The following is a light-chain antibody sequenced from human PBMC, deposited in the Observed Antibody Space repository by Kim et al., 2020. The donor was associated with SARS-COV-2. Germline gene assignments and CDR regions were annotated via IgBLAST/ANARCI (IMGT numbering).Light chain of an antibody. Sequence: QSVLTQPPSASGTPGQGVTISCSGSSSNIGSNTVNWYQQFPETAPKLLIYRSDQRPSGVPDRFSGSKSGTSASLAISGLQSEDDADYYCAAWDDRLNGPVFGTGTKVTVL. CDR3: AAWDDRLNGPV. V-gene: IGLV1-44*01. CDR2: RSD. J-gene: IGLJ1*01. CDR1: SSNIGSNT.